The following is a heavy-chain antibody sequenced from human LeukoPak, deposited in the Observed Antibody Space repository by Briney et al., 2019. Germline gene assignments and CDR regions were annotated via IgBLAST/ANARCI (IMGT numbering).Heavy chain of an antibody. J-gene: IGHJ4*02. Sequence: SVKVSCKASGGTFISYAISWVRQAPGQGLEWMGRIIPILGIANYAQKFQGRVTITADKSTSTAYMELSSLRSEDTAVYYCARDPYYGDPLDYWGQGTLVTVSS. V-gene: IGHV1-69*04. CDR2: IIPILGIA. CDR1: GGTFISYA. CDR3: ARDPYYGDPLDY. D-gene: IGHD4-17*01.